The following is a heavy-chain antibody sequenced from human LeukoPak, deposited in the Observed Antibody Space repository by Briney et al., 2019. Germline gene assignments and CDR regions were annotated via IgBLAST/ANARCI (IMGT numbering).Heavy chain of an antibody. Sequence: GASVKVSCKASGYTFTSYGISWVRQAPGQGLEWMGWISAYNGNTNYAQKLQGRVTMTTDTSTSTAYMELRSLRSDDTAVYYCAGASYYYDSSGYYTSSFDYWGQGTLVTVSS. CDR3: AGASYYYDSSGYYTSSFDY. CDR2: ISAYNGNT. D-gene: IGHD3-22*01. J-gene: IGHJ4*02. CDR1: GYTFTSYG. V-gene: IGHV1-18*01.